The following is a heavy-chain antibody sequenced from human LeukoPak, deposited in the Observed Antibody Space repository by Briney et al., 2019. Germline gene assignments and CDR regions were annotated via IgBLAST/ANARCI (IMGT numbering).Heavy chain of an antibody. CDR1: GFSFTNYG. CDR3: AKGGGSGTEFDY. CDR2: IRYDGSNK. V-gene: IGHV3-30*02. D-gene: IGHD3-10*01. J-gene: IGHJ4*02. Sequence: GGSLRLSCAASGFSFTNYGMHWVRQAPGKGLEWVAFIRYDGSNKYYADSVKGRFTISRDNSKNTLYLQMNSPRTEDTAVHYCAKGGGSGTEFDYWGQGTLVTVSS.